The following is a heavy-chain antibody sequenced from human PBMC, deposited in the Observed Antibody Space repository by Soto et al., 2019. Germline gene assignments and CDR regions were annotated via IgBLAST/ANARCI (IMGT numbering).Heavy chain of an antibody. Sequence: SETLSLTFTVSCGSISSDGYYWSWIRQAPGRGLEWIGYIHSSGSIYYNPSLKSRATMSIDTARNQFSLKVSSVTVADTAVYYCARDLDGLHDDNSGPYPRPGWGQGTLVTVSS. CDR1: CGSISSDGYY. CDR2: IHSSGSI. V-gene: IGHV4-30-4*01. D-gene: IGHD3-22*01. CDR3: ARDLDGLHDDNSGPYPRPG. J-gene: IGHJ1*01.